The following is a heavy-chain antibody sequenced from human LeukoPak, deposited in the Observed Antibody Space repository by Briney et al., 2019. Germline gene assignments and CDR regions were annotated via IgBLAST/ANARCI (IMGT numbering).Heavy chain of an antibody. CDR1: GYTFTGYY. J-gene: IGHJ4*02. CDR3: ASSGEGDGYK. D-gene: IGHD5-24*01. CDR2: INPSSGGT. Sequence: ASVKVSCKASGYTFTGYYMHWVRQAPGQGLEWMGRINPSSGGTNFAQKFQGRVTMTSDTSISTAYMELSRLRSDDTAVYYCASSGEGDGYKWGQGTLVTVSS. V-gene: IGHV1-2*06.